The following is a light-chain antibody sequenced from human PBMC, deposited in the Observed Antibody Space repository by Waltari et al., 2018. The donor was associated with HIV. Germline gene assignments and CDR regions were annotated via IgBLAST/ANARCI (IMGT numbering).Light chain of an antibody. Sequence: QSALTQPPSVSGSPGQSITIPCTGTSSDVGGLNYVSCYQHHPGKAPKLMIYDVTSRPSGVSNRFSGSKSGNTASLTISGLQAEDEADYYCSSYTSSSTLVVFGGGTKLTVL. CDR1: SSDVGGLNY. V-gene: IGLV2-14*03. CDR3: SSYTSSSTLVV. CDR2: DVT. J-gene: IGLJ2*01.